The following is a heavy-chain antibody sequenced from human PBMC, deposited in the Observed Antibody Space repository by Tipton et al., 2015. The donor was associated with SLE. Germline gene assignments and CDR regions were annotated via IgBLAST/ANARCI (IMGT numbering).Heavy chain of an antibody. V-gene: IGHV4-38-2*01. J-gene: IGHJ4*02. CDR3: ARRRGSGSYSADY. D-gene: IGHD3-10*01. Sequence: LRLSCAVSGYSISSGYYWGWIRQPPGKGLEWIGEINHSGSTNYNPSLKSRVTISVDTSKNQFSLKLSSVTAADTAVYYCARRRGSGSYSADYWGQGTLVTVSS. CDR1: GYSISSGYY. CDR2: INHSGST.